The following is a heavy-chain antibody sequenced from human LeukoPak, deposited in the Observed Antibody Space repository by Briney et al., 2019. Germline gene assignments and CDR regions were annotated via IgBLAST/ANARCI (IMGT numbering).Heavy chain of an antibody. CDR2: IYHSGST. Sequence: MPSQTLSLTCTVSGGSISSGGYYWSWIRQPPGKGLEWIGYIYHSGSTYYNPSLKSRVTISVDTSKNQFSLKLSSVTAADTAVYYCARLLSGVVITFDAFDIWGQGTMVTVSS. J-gene: IGHJ3*02. D-gene: IGHD3-22*01. CDR3: ARLLSGVVITFDAFDI. CDR1: GGSISSGGYY. V-gene: IGHV4-30-2*03.